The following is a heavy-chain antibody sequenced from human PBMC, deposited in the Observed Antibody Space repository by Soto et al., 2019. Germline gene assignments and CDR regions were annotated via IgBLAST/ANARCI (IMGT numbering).Heavy chain of an antibody. Sequence: EVQLLESGGGLVQPGGSLRLSCAASGFSFSTYAMSWVRQAPGKGLEWVSAITGSGGSTYYADSVKGRFTISRDNSKNTLYLQMNSLRAEDTADYYCAKDGPRITGDPGADFEYWGQGTLVTVSS. J-gene: IGHJ4*02. CDR1: GFSFSTYA. CDR2: ITGSGGST. V-gene: IGHV3-23*01. CDR3: AKDGPRITGDPGADFEY. D-gene: IGHD7-27*01.